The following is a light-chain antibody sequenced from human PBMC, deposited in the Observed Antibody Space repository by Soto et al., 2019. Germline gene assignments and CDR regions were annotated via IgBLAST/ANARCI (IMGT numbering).Light chain of an antibody. J-gene: IGKJ1*01. CDR1: QSVRSSY. V-gene: IGKV3-20*01. Sequence: EIELTQSPGTLSLSPGERATLTCRASQSVRSSYLAWYQQKPGQAPRLLIYGASSRATGIPDRFSGSGSGTDFTLTISRLEPEDFAVYYCLQYGSSPRTFGQGTKVEIK. CDR3: LQYGSSPRT. CDR2: GAS.